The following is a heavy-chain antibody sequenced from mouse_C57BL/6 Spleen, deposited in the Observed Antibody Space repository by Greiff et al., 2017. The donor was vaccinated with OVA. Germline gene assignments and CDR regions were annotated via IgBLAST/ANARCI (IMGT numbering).Heavy chain of an antibody. Sequence: VQLQQPGAELVKPGASVKMSCKASGYTFTSYWITWVKQRPGQGLEWIGDIYPGSGSTNYNEKFKSKATLTVDTSPSTAYRQLSSLTSEDSAVYYCAREGNYYFDYWGQGTTLTVSS. CDR1: GYTFTSYW. CDR2: IYPGSGST. D-gene: IGHD2-1*01. V-gene: IGHV1-55*01. CDR3: AREGNYYFDY. J-gene: IGHJ2*01.